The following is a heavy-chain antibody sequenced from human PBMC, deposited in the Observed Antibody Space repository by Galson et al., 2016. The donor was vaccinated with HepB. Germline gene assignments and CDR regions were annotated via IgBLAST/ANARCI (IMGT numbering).Heavy chain of an antibody. CDR2: IIPIFGTP. CDR1: GGTFSSYA. V-gene: IGHV1-69*06. J-gene: IGHJ4*02. D-gene: IGHD3-3*01. CDR3: ARMGRGYDFWSGYYYPADY. Sequence: SVKVSCKASGGTFSSYAISWVRQAPGQGLEWMGGIIPIFGTPNYAQKFQGRVTITADKSTITAYMELSSLRFEDTAAYYCARMGRGYDFWSGYYYPADYWGQGTLVTVSS.